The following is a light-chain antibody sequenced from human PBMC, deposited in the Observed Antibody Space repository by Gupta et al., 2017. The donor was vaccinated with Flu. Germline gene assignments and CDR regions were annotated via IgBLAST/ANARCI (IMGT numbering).Light chain of an antibody. CDR2: RGS. V-gene: IGKV2-30*01. CDR3: RQGKHWHWA. CDR1: QSRGYSDGSTI. J-gene: IGKJ1*01. Sequence: VVMTQSPLSLSVTLGQPASISCRSSQSRGYSDGSTILHWFQQRPGQSPRRHIYRGSHRESGVPDKVSGSGSGTEFTLKISSVEAEDVGVYGGRQGKHWHWAFGQGTKVEI.